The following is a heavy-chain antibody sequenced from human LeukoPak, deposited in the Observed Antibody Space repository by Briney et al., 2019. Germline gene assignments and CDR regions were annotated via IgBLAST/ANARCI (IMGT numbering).Heavy chain of an antibody. CDR2: ISSDSGTL. Sequence: PGGSLRLSCAASGFTFRTYSMNWVRQAPGKGLEWVSYISSDSGTLYYADSVKGRFTISRDNAKNLLYLQMNSLRAEDTAVYYCAKAQRSSGSLNYFDYWGQGTLVTVSS. D-gene: IGHD6-19*01. V-gene: IGHV3-48*01. CDR3: AKAQRSSGSLNYFDY. J-gene: IGHJ4*02. CDR1: GFTFRTYS.